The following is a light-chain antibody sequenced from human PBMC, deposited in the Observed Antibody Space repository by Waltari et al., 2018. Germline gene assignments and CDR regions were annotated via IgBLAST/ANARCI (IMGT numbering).Light chain of an antibody. CDR3: AAWDDSLNGPWV. CDR1: SPNIGSNP. Sequence: QSVLTQPPSASGTPGQRVTISCSGSSPNIGSNPVNWSQQLPGTAPKLLIYSNKQRPSGVPDRFSGSKSDTSASLAISGLQSEDEADYYCAAWDDSLNGPWVFGGGTKLTVL. J-gene: IGLJ3*02. V-gene: IGLV1-44*01. CDR2: SNK.